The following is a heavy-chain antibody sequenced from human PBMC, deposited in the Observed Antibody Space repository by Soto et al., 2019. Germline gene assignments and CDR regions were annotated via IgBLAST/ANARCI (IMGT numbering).Heavy chain of an antibody. CDR3: ARDIRGYSRAFDY. Sequence: PSETLSLTCTVSGDSVSSDNYYWTWIRQPPGKGLEWIGYIYSSGSTNYNPSLKSRVTISLDTSSNQFSLKLTSVTAADTAVYYCARDIRGYSRAFDYWGQGTLATVYS. CDR1: GDSVSSDNYY. V-gene: IGHV4-61*01. CDR2: IYSSGST. J-gene: IGHJ4*02. D-gene: IGHD5-18*01.